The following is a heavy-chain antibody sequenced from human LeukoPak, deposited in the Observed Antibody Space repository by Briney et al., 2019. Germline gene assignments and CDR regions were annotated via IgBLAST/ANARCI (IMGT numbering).Heavy chain of an antibody. CDR3: ATEVVGPIRTPDY. CDR2: ISAYNGNT. CDR1: GYTFTSYG. Sequence: ASVKVSCKASGYTFTSYGISWVRQAPGQGLEWMGWISAYNGNTNYAQKLQGRVTMTEDTSTDTAYMELSSLRSEDTAVYYCATEVVGPIRTPDYWGQGTLVTVSS. D-gene: IGHD2-15*01. J-gene: IGHJ4*02. V-gene: IGHV1-18*01.